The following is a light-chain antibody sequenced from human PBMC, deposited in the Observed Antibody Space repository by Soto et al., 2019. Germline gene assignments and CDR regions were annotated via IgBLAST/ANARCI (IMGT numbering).Light chain of an antibody. J-gene: IGKJ2*03. Sequence: EIVLAQSPGSLSLSPGERATLSCRASQSVGSSYLAWYQQKPGQAPRLLMYGASSRATGIPDRFSGSGSGTDFTLTISRLELEDFAVYYCQQYGSSPMFSFGQGTKLEIK. CDR3: QQYGSSPMFS. CDR1: QSVGSSY. V-gene: IGKV3-20*01. CDR2: GAS.